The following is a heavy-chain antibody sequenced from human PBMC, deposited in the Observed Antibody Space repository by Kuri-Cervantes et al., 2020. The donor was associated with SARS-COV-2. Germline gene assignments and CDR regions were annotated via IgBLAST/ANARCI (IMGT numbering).Heavy chain of an antibody. Sequence: SVKVSCKASGGTFSSYAISWVRQAPGQGLEWMGRIIPILGTANYAQKLQGRVTMTTDTSTSTAYMELRSLRSDDTAVYYCARERGSYTPWGQGTLVTVSS. CDR1: GGTFSSYA. CDR2: IIPILGTA. V-gene: IGHV1-69*04. CDR3: ARERGSYTP. D-gene: IGHD1-26*01. J-gene: IGHJ5*02.